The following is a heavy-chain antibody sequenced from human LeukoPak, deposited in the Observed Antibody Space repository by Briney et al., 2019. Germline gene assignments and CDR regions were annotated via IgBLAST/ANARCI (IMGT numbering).Heavy chain of an antibody. V-gene: IGHV3-74*01. CDR2: IDSDGSST. J-gene: IGHJ4*02. CDR1: GFTFKNYW. CDR3: AKAPVTTCSGAYCYPFDY. Sequence: GGSLRLSCAASGFTFKNYWMHWVRQAPGKGLVWVSRIDSDGSSTNYADSVKGRFTISRDNAKNSLYLQVNSLRAEDTAVYYCAKAPVTTCSGAYCYPFDYWSQGTLVTVSS. D-gene: IGHD2-15*01.